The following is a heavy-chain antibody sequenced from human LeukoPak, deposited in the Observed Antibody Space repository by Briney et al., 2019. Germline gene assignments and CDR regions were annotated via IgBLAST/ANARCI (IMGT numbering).Heavy chain of an antibody. Sequence: GGSLRLSCAASGVTFSNYPMHWVRQAPGKGLEWVAFIGYDGSNKYYADSVKGRFTISRDNSKNTLYLQMNSLRAEDTAVYYCAKDHLPSEEDYFDYWGQGTLVTVSS. CDR2: IGYDGSNK. CDR1: GVTFSNYP. CDR3: AKDHLPSEEDYFDY. V-gene: IGHV3-30*02. J-gene: IGHJ4*02.